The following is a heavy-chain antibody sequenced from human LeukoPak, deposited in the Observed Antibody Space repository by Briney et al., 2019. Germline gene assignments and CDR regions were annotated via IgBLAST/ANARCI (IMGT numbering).Heavy chain of an antibody. D-gene: IGHD6-19*01. CDR2: IYYSGTS. V-gene: IGHV4-31*03. J-gene: IGHJ4*02. CDR1: GGSISSGGYY. Sequence: SQTLSLTCTVSGGSISSGGYYWSWIRQHPGKGLEWIGFIYYSGTSYYNPSLKSRVMISVDTSKNRFSLKLSSVTAADTAVYYCATLAVAVQGDYWGQGTLVTVSS. CDR3: ATLAVAVQGDY.